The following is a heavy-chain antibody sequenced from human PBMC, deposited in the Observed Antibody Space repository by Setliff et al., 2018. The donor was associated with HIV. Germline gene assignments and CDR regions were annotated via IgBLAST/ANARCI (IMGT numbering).Heavy chain of an antibody. D-gene: IGHD2-21*02. J-gene: IGHJ6*03. Sequence: SETLSLTCTVSGGSLSSSSYYWGWIRQPPGKGPEWIGSLYYPGTTYYTPIPKSRVPISTGTSNHQFSLTLSSVTAPDPAVYYCARGVLITKRVTQTGGYYYYSDVWGKGTTVTVSS. V-gene: IGHV4-39*01. CDR2: LYYPGTT. CDR1: GGSLSSSSYY. CDR3: ARGVLITKRVTQTGGYYYYSDV.